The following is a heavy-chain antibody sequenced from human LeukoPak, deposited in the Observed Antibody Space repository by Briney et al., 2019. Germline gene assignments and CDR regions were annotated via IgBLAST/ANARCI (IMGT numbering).Heavy chain of an antibody. CDR3: ARERAELLWFGEYYYYGMDV. Sequence: GGSLRLSCAVSGFTVSSNYMSWVRQAPGKGLEWVSVIYSGGSTYYADSVKGRFTISRDKSKNTLYLQMNSLRAEDTAMYYCARERAELLWFGEYYYYGMDVWGQGTTVTVSS. V-gene: IGHV3-53*01. D-gene: IGHD3-10*01. CDR2: IYSGGST. CDR1: GFTVSSNY. J-gene: IGHJ6*02.